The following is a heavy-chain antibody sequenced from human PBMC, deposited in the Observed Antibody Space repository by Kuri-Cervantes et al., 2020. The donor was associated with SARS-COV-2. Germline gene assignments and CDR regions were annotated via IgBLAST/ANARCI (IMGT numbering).Heavy chain of an antibody. J-gene: IGHJ4*02. CDR1: GGTFSSYA. Sequence: SVKVSCKASGGTFSSYAISWVRQAPGQGLEWMGGIIPIFGTANYAQKFQGRVTITADESTSTAYMELSSLRSEDTAVYYCARATLDITGTAPNDYWGQGTLVTVSS. CDR2: IIPIFGTA. V-gene: IGHV1-69*13. D-gene: IGHD1-20*01. CDR3: ARATLDITGTAPNDY.